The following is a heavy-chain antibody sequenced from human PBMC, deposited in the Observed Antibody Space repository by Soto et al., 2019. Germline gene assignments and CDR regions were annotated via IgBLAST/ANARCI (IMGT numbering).Heavy chain of an antibody. Sequence: GGSLRLSCAASGFTFSSYGMHWVRQAPGKGLEWVAVISYDGSNKYYADSVKGRFTISRDNSKNTLYLQMNSLRAEDTAVYYCAPGAAQFDPWGQGTLVTVSS. V-gene: IGHV3-30*03. J-gene: IGHJ5*02. CDR1: GFTFSSYG. CDR3: APGAAQFDP. D-gene: IGHD6-25*01. CDR2: ISYDGSNK.